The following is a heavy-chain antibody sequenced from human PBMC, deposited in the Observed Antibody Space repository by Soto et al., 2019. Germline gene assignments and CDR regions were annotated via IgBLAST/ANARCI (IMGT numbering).Heavy chain of an antibody. CDR2: IRGSSGST. Sequence: EVQLLESGGGLVQPGGSLRLSCAASGFTFSTFDMTWVRQPPGKGLEWVSLIRGSSGSTYYADSVKGRFTISKDISKNELYLQMNSRRAEDTALYFCVKGAWLDYWGQGNMVTVSS. CDR3: VKGAWLDY. V-gene: IGHV3-23*01. J-gene: IGHJ4*02. CDR1: GFTFSTFD.